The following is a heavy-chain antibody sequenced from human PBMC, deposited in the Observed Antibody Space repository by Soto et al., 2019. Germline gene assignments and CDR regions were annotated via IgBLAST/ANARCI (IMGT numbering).Heavy chain of an antibody. V-gene: IGHV3-64D*08. J-gene: IGHJ4*02. CDR1: GFTFSGYA. Sequence: PGGSLRLSCSTSGFTFSGYAMHWVRQAPGKGLEHVSAMSSNGGSTFYADSVKGRFTISRDNSKNTLYLQVSSLRTEDTAVFYCVRGLWGYYGSGSYFRHFDYWGQGALVTVSS. CDR2: MSSNGGST. D-gene: IGHD3-10*01. CDR3: VRGLWGYYGSGSYFRHFDY.